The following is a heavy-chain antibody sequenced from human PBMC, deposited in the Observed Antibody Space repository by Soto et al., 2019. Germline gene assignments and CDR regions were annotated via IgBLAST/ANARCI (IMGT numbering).Heavy chain of an antibody. D-gene: IGHD3-22*01. CDR2: IYWGDDK. CDR3: AHSRYYDSSGYYEYYFDY. V-gene: IGHV2-5*02. J-gene: IGHJ4*02. CDR1: GFSLSTSGVG. Sequence: QITLKESGPTLVKPTQTLTLTCTFSGFSLSTSGVGVGWIRQPPGKALEWLALIYWGDDKRYSPSLKSRLTITKDTSKNQVVLTMTNMDPVDTATYYCAHSRYYDSSGYYEYYFDYWGQGTLVTVSS.